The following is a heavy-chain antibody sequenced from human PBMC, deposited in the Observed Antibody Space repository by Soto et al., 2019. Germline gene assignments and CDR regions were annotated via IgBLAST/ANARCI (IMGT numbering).Heavy chain of an antibody. V-gene: IGHV1-69*05. Sequence: SVKVSCKASGGTFSSYAISWVRQAPGQGLEWMGGIIPIFGTANYAQKFQGRVTMTRNTSISTAYMELSSLRSEDTAVYYCTINGRSINGNYFDYWGQGTLVTVSS. CDR2: IIPIFGTA. CDR3: TINGRSINGNYFDY. D-gene: IGHD3-3*02. J-gene: IGHJ4*02. CDR1: GGTFSSYA.